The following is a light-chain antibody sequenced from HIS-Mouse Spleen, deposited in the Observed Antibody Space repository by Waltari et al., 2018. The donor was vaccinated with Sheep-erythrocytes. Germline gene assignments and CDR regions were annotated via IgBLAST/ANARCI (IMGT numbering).Light chain of an antibody. J-gene: IGLJ1*01. V-gene: IGLV2-11*01. CDR2: DVS. CDR3: CSYAGSYNHV. CDR1: SSDVGGYTY. Sequence: QSALTQPRPVSGSPGQSVTISCTGTSSDVGGYTYVSWYQQHPGKAPKLMIYDVSKRPSGVPDRCSGSKSGNTASLTISGLQAEDEADYYCCSYAGSYNHVFATGTKVTVL.